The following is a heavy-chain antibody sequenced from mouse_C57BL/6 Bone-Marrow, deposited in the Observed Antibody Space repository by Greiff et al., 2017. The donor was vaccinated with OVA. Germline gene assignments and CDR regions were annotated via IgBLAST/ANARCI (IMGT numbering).Heavy chain of an antibody. CDR2: IYPSSGNT. CDR1: GYTFTSYG. CDR3: ARCPYYNSYWYFDV. J-gene: IGHJ1*01. V-gene: IGHV1-81*01. Sequence: QVQLQQSGAELARPGASVKLSCKASGYTFTSYGISWVKQRPGQGLEWIGEIYPSSGNTYYNEKFKGKATLTADKSSSTAYMALRSLTSEDSAVYFCARCPYYNSYWYFDVWGAGTTVTVSS. D-gene: IGHD2-10*01.